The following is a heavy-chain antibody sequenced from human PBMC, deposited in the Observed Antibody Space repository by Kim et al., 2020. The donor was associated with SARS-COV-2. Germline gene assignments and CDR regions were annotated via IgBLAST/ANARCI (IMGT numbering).Heavy chain of an antibody. J-gene: IGHJ4*02. Sequence: GGSLRLSCAASGFTFSSYWMSWVRQAPGKGLEWVANIKQDGSEKYYVDSVNGRFTISRDNAKNSLYLQMNSLRAEDTAVYYCARDLGEYYDSSGSQGGEFDYWGQGTLVTVSS. CDR1: GFTFSSYW. V-gene: IGHV3-7*01. CDR2: IKQDGSEK. D-gene: IGHD3-22*01. CDR3: ARDLGEYYDSSGSQGGEFDY.